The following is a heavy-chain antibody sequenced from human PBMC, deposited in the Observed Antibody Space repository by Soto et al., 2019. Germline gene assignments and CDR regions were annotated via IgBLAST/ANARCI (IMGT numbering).Heavy chain of an antibody. J-gene: IGHJ6*02. Sequence: QVQVVQSGVEVRRPGSSVKVSCKASGDTFKNCVISWVRQAPGQGLEWMGGIIPLFGTTDFAQRFQGRLTITTDESTTTAYIELSRLRSEDTATYYCASELGLGKLSVVWGQGTTVSVSS. D-gene: IGHD7-27*01. CDR1: GDTFKNCV. CDR2: IIPLFGTT. V-gene: IGHV1-69*01. CDR3: ASELGLGKLSVV.